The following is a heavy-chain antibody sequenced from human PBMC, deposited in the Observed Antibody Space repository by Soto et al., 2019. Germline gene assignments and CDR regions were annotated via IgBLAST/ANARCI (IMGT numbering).Heavy chain of an antibody. CDR2: INPGGGST. D-gene: IGHD3-3*01. Sequence: QVQLVQSGAEVKKPGASVKVSCKASGYTFTNYHIHWVRQAPGQGLEWIGKINPGGGSTSYAQKSQGRVTVTRDTSTSTVYMELSSLRSEDTAVYYCVRNSYFFGSDYWGQGTLVTVSS. J-gene: IGHJ4*02. V-gene: IGHV1-46*03. CDR1: GYTFTNYH. CDR3: VRNSYFFGSDY.